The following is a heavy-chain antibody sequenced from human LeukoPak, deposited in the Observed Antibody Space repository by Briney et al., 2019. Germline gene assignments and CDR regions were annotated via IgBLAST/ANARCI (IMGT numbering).Heavy chain of an antibody. CDR3: ARGPQYSGRIDY. J-gene: IGHJ4*02. CDR1: GFTFSSYT. Sequence: GGSLRLSCSVSGFTFSSYTMHWVRQAPGKGLEWVAVISYDGSNEYYEDSVEGRFTISRDSSRTTLYLQMISLRAEDTAVYYCARGPQYSGRIDYWGQGTLVTVSS. D-gene: IGHD1-26*01. CDR2: ISYDGSNE. V-gene: IGHV3-30-3*01.